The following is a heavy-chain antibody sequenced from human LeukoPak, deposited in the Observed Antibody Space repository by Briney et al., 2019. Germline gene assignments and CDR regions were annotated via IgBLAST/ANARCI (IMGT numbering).Heavy chain of an antibody. V-gene: IGHV3-21*01. D-gene: IGHD1-20*01. Sequence: PGGSLRLSCAASRFTFSRYSMNWLRQAPGKGREWVSYISSSSSYIYYPDSVKGRFTISRDIAKNSLYLQMNSLRAEDTAVYYCARDRWGYNWNDGDAFDSWGQGTMVTVSS. CDR2: ISSSSSYI. CDR1: RFTFSRYS. CDR3: ARDRWGYNWNDGDAFDS. J-gene: IGHJ3*02.